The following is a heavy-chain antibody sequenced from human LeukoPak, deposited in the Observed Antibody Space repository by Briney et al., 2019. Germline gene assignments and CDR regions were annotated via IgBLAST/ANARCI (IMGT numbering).Heavy chain of an antibody. CDR2: IWFDGSVK. Sequence: PGGSLRLSCAASGFTFNTHGMHWVRQAPGKGLEWVAAIWFDGSVKHCSDAVKGRFTISRDNSLNTLYLQMNSVRVEDTAMYYCTKDTAIQFLEPAFWGQGTLVTVSS. V-gene: IGHV3-33*06. J-gene: IGHJ4*02. CDR1: GFTFNTHG. D-gene: IGHD3-3*01. CDR3: TKDTAIQFLEPAF.